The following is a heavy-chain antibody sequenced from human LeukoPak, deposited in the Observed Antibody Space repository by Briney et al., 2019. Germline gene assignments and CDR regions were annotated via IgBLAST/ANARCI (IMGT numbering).Heavy chain of an antibody. CDR3: ARDHGIQWLVPYFQH. J-gene: IGHJ1*01. CDR1: GFTFSSYG. D-gene: IGHD6-19*01. Sequence: PGGSLRLSCAASGFTFSSYGMHWVRQAPGKGLEWVAFIRYDGSNKYYADSVKGRFTISRDNSKNTLYLQMNSLRAEDTAVYYCARDHGIQWLVPYFQHWGQGTLVTVSS. CDR2: IRYDGSNK. V-gene: IGHV3-30*02.